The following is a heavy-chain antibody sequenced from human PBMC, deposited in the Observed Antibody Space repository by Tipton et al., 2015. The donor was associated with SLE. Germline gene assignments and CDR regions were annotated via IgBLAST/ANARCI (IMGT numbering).Heavy chain of an antibody. D-gene: IGHD6-19*01. V-gene: IGHV3-64*01. CDR3: ARVSVAGSYYYYYGMDV. CDR1: GFTFSSYA. CDR2: ISSNGGST. J-gene: IGHJ6*02. Sequence: SLRLSCAASGFTFSSYAMHWVRQAPGKGLEYVSAISSNGGSTYYANSVKGRFTISRDNSKNTLYLQMGGLRAEDMAVYYCARVSVAGSYYYYYGMDVWGQGTTVTVSS.